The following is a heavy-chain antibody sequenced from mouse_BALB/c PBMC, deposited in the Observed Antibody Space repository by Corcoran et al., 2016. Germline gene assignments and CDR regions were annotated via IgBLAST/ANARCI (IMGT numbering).Heavy chain of an antibody. CDR3: VREPFAMDS. Sequence: QIQLVQSGPELKKPGETVRISCKASGYTFTTAGMQWVQKMPGKGLKWIGWINTRSGVPKYAEDFKGRFALSLEASASTAYLQITNLKNEDTATYFCVREPFAMDSWGQGPSATVSP. D-gene: IGHD6-1*01. J-gene: IGHJ4*01. V-gene: IGHV9-4*02. CDR1: GYTFTTAG. CDR2: INTRSGVP.